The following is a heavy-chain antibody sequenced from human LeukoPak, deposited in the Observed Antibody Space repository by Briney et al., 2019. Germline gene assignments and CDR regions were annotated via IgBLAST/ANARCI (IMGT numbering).Heavy chain of an antibody. D-gene: IGHD3-10*01. Sequence: GGSLRLSCAASGFTFSSYGMRWVRQAPGKGLEWVAVISYDGSNKYYADSVKGRFTISRDNSKNTLYLQMNSLRAEDTAVYYCAKAPGDSGYWGQGTLVTVSS. J-gene: IGHJ4*02. V-gene: IGHV3-30*18. CDR1: GFTFSSYG. CDR3: AKAPGDSGY. CDR2: ISYDGSNK.